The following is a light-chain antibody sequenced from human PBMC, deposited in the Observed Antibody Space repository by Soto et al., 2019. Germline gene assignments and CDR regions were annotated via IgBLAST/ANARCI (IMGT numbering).Light chain of an antibody. CDR3: QQYNNWPIT. J-gene: IGKJ5*01. CDR2: GAS. CDR1: RSASSY. Sequence: EIVLTQSPPTLSLSPGESATLSSRATRSASSYLAWYQQKPGQAPRLLIYGASTRATDIPARFSGSASGTEFTLTISSLQSEDFAIYYCQQYNNWPITFGQGTRLEIK. V-gene: IGKV3-15*01.